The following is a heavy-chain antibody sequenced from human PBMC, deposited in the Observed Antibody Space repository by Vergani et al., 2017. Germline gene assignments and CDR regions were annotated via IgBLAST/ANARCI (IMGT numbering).Heavy chain of an antibody. Sequence: QVQLVESGGGVVQPGRSLRLSCAASGFTFSSYGMHWVRQAPGKGLEWVAVIWYDGSNKYYADSVKGRFTISRDNSKYTLYLQMNSLRAEDTAVYYCAREQDPRGAFDIWGQGTMVTVSS. V-gene: IGHV3-33*01. CDR3: AREQDPRGAFDI. CDR1: GFTFSSYG. J-gene: IGHJ3*02. CDR2: IWYDGSNK.